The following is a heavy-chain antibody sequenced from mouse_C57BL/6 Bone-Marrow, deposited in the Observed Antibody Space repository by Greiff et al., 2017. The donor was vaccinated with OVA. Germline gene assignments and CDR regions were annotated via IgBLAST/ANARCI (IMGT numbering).Heavy chain of an antibody. V-gene: IGHV14-3*01. D-gene: IGHD1-1*01. CDR1: GFNITNTY. Sequence: EVKLVESVAELVRPGASVKLSCTASGFNITNTYMHWVKQRPEQGLEWIGWVDPANGNTKYAPKFQGKATITADTSTNTAYLQLSSLTSEDTAIYYCDRHGVRYVFDYWGQGTTLTVSS. J-gene: IGHJ2*01. CDR3: DRHGVRYVFDY. CDR2: VDPANGNT.